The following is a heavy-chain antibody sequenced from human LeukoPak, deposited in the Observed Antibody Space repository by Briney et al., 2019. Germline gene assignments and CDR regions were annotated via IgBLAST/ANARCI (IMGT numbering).Heavy chain of an antibody. D-gene: IGHD1-20*01. Sequence: GGSLRLSCAASGFTFSSYAMSWVRQAPGEGLEWVSAISGSGGSTYYADSVKGRFTISRDNSKNTLYLQMNSLRAEDTAVYYCAKDHSEITRFDYWGQGTLVTVSS. J-gene: IGHJ4*02. CDR3: AKDHSEITRFDY. CDR1: GFTFSSYA. V-gene: IGHV3-23*01. CDR2: ISGSGGST.